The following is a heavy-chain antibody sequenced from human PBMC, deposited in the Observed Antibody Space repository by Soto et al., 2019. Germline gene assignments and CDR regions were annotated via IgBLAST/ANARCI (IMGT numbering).Heavy chain of an antibody. CDR2: INAGNGNT. V-gene: IGHV1-3*01. CDR3: AREKTTYDYIWGSYRNDY. Sequence: ASVKLSCKASGYTFTSYAMHWVRQAPGQRLEWMGWINAGNGNTKYSQKFQGRVTITRDTSASTAYMELSSLRSEDTAVYYCAREKTTYDYIWGSYRNDYWGQGTLVTVSS. CDR1: GYTFTSYA. D-gene: IGHD3-16*02. J-gene: IGHJ4*02.